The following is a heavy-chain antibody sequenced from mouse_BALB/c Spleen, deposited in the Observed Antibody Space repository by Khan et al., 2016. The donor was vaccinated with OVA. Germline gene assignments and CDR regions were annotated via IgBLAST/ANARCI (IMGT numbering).Heavy chain of an antibody. J-gene: IGHJ4*01. D-gene: IGHD2-3*01. CDR3: ARDGSRYNYAMDY. Sequence: EVQLQESGPGLVKPSQSLSLTCTVTGYSITSDYAWNLIRQFPGNKLEWMGYINYSGSTNYNPALKSRISITRDTSKNQFFLQLNSVTTADTATYYCARDGSRYNYAMDYWGQGTSVTVSS. CDR1: GYSITSDYA. CDR2: INYSGST. V-gene: IGHV3-2*02.